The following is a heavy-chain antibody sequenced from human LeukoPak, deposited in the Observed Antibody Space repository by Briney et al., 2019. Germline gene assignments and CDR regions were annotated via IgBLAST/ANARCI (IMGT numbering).Heavy chain of an antibody. V-gene: IGHV1-69*13. CDR2: VIPIFRRA. Sequence: ASVKVSCKASGYTFTSYGISWVRQAPGQGLEWMGGVIPIFRRANYAQKFQDRLTITADESTTEVYMELTRLKSDDTAIYYCARVGEFGINSAMVLPDWGQGSLVTVSS. D-gene: IGHD3-16*01. CDR1: GYTFTSYG. J-gene: IGHJ4*02. CDR3: ARVGEFGINSAMVLPD.